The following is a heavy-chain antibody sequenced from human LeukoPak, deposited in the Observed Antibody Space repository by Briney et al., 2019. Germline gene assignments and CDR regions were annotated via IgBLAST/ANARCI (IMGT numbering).Heavy chain of an antibody. D-gene: IGHD6-19*01. CDR3: ARGYSSGWVDY. CDR1: GGSISSSSYY. CDR2: IYYSGST. Sequence: SETLSLTCTVSGGSISSSSYYWGWIRQPPGKGLEWIGSIYYSGSTYHNPSLKSRVTISVDTSKNQFSLKLSPVTAADTAVYYCARGYSSGWVDYWDQGTLVTVSS. V-gene: IGHV4-39*01. J-gene: IGHJ4*02.